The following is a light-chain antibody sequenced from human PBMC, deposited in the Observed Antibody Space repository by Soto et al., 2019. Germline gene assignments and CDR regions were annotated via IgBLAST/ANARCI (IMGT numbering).Light chain of an antibody. CDR3: QQYSHLIT. CDR1: QGIRHY. CDR2: DAS. J-gene: IGKJ5*01. Sequence: DIQMTQSPSSLSASVRDRVTITCRASQGIRHYLAWYQQKPGKVPKLLIYDASNLETGVPSRFSGSGSGTDFTFTISSLQPEDIATYYCQQYSHLITFGQGTRLEIK. V-gene: IGKV1-33*01.